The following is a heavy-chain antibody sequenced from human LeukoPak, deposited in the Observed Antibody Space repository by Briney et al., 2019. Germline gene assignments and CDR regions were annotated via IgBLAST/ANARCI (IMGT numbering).Heavy chain of an antibody. J-gene: IGHJ2*01. CDR2: IIPILGIA. D-gene: IGHD3-16*02. V-gene: IGHV1-69*04. Sequence: SVKVSCKASGGTFSSYAISWVRQAPGQGLEWMGRIIPILGIANYAQKFQGRVTITADKSTSTAYMELSSLRSEDTAVYYCAREGTYDYVWGSYRPELYWYFDLWGRGTLVTVSS. CDR3: AREGTYDYVWGSYRPELYWYFDL. CDR1: GGTFSSYA.